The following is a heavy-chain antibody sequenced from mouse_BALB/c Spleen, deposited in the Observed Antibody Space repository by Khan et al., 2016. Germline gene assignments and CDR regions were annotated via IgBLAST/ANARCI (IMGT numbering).Heavy chain of an antibody. V-gene: IGHV1S137*01. CDR1: GYTFTDYA. CDR2: ISTYYGDA. J-gene: IGHJ4*01. D-gene: IGHD1-1*01. Sequence: QVQLQQSGAELVRPGVSVKISCKGSGYTFTDYAMHWVKQSHAKSLEWIGVISTYYGDASYNQKFKGKATMTVDKSSSTAYMELSRLTSEDSAIYYCARLGIYYGNAMDYWGQGTSVTVSS. CDR3: ARLGIYYGNAMDY.